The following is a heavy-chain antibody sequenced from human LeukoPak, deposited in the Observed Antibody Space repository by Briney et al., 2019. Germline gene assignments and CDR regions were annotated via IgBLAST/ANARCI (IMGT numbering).Heavy chain of an antibody. CDR3: ARELAVGGHFDY. J-gene: IGHJ4*02. D-gene: IGHD6-19*01. CDR2: INAGNGNT. Sequence: ASVKVSCKASGYTFTSYAMHWVRQAPGQRLEWMGWINAGNGNTKYSQKFQGRVTITRDTSASTAYMELSSLRSEDTAMYYCARELAVGGHFDYWGQGTLVTVSS. CDR1: GYTFTSYA. V-gene: IGHV1-3*01.